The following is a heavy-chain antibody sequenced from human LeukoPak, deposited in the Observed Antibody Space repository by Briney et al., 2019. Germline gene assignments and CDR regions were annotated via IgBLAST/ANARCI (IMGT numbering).Heavy chain of an antibody. V-gene: IGHV4-4*07. J-gene: IGHJ4*02. CDR1: GVSINNYY. D-gene: IGHD3-22*01. CDR3: ARGAYGSTQHFDY. CDR2: IYTSGST. Sequence: SAETLSLTCTVSGVSINNYYLSWIRQPAGKGLEWIGRIYTSGSTNYNPSLKSRVSMSVDTSKSQFSLKLSSVTAADTAVYYCARGAYGSTQHFDYWGQGTLVTVSS.